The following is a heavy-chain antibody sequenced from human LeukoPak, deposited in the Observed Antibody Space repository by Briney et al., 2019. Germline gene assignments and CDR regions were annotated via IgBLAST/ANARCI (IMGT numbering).Heavy chain of an antibody. Sequence: GESLKISCKGSGYSFTSYWIGWVRQMPGKGLEWMGIIYPGDSDTRYSPSFQGQVTISADKSISTAYLQWSSLKASDTAMYYCARHVAVADDASDIWGQGTMVTVSS. CDR1: GYSFTSYW. D-gene: IGHD6-19*01. V-gene: IGHV5-51*01. CDR3: ARHVAVADDASDI. CDR2: IYPGDSDT. J-gene: IGHJ3*02.